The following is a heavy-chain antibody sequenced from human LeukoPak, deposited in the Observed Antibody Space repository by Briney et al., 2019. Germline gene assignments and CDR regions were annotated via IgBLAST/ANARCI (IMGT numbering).Heavy chain of an antibody. D-gene: IGHD3-22*01. CDR3: ATDREGDPSAYYLV. V-gene: IGHV3-23*01. Sequence: GSLRLSCAASGFTFSDYYMSWVRQAPGKGLEWVSTISDNGGRTYYADSVKGRFTISRDNSKNTLFLQMNSLRAEDSAVYYCATDREGDPSAYYLVGGQGTLITVSS. J-gene: IGHJ4*02. CDR2: ISDNGGRT. CDR1: GFTFSDYY.